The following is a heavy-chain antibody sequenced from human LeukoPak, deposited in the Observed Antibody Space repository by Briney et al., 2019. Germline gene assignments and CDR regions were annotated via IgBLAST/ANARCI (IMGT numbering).Heavy chain of an antibody. J-gene: IGHJ4*02. Sequence: SETLSLTCTVSGGSISSSSYYWGWIRQPPGKGLEWIGSIYYSGSTYYNPSLKSRVTISVDTSKNQFSLKLSSVTAADTAVYCCARHARGSTYYYGSGSLFDYWGQGTLVTVSS. CDR3: ARHARGSTYYYGSGSLFDY. CDR2: IYYSGST. D-gene: IGHD3-10*01. CDR1: GGSISSSSYY. V-gene: IGHV4-39*01.